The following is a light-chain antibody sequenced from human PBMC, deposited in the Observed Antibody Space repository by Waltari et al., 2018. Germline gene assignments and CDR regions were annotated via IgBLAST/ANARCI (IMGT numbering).Light chain of an antibody. CDR3: QSYDSSLSGSVV. Sequence: MEPSSVSGAPGQRVTISCTGSSSNIGAGYDVHWYQQLPGPAPKLLIYGNRNRPSGVPDRFSGSKSGTSASLAITGLQAEDEADYYCQSYDSSLSGSVVFGGGTKLTVL. CDR1: SSNIGAGYD. CDR2: GNR. J-gene: IGLJ2*01. V-gene: IGLV1-40*01.